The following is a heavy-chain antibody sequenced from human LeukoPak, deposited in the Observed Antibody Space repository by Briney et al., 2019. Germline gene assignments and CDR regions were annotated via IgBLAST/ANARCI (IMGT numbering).Heavy chain of an antibody. D-gene: IGHD3-3*01. Sequence: GGSLRLSCAACGFTFNTFGMHWVRQAPGQGLEWVAAIWFDGSVKHYSDAVKGRFTISRDNSLNTLYLQMNSLRVEDTAIYFCAKDTAVQFLEPAFWGQGTLVTVSS. J-gene: IGHJ4*02. CDR2: IWFDGSVK. CDR1: GFTFNTFG. CDR3: AKDTAVQFLEPAF. V-gene: IGHV3-33*06.